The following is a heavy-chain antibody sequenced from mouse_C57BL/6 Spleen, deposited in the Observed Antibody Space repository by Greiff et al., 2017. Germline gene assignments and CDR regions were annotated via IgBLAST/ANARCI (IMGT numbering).Heavy chain of an antibody. CDR1: GFTFSDYG. J-gene: IGHJ1*03. CDR2: ISNLAYSI. CDR3: ARQAGNYWYFDV. Sequence: DVMLVESGGGLVQPGGSLKLSCAASGFTFSDYGMAWVRQAPRKGPEWVAFISNLAYSIYYADTVTGRFTISRENAKNTLYLEMSSLRSEDTAMYYCARQAGNYWYFDVWGTGTSVTVSS. D-gene: IGHD1-1*01. V-gene: IGHV5-15*01.